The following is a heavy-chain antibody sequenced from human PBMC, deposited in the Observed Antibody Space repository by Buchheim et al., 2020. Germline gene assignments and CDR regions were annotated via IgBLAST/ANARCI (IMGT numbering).Heavy chain of an antibody. D-gene: IGHD3-10*01. CDR3: ARGERDYYGSGSEFDY. V-gene: IGHV3-66*01. Sequence: EVQLVESGGGLVQPGGSLRLSCAASGFTVSSNYMSWVRQAPGKGLEWVSVIYSGGSTYYADSVTGRFTISRDNSKNTLYLQMNSLRAEDTAVYYCARGERDYYGSGSEFDYWGQGTL. CDR2: IYSGGST. J-gene: IGHJ4*02. CDR1: GFTVSSNY.